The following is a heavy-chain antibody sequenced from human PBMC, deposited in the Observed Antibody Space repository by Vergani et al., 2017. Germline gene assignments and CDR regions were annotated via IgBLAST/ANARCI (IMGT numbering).Heavy chain of an antibody. D-gene: IGHD3-22*01. CDR1: GGSISSGSYY. V-gene: IGHV4-61*02. Sequence: QVQLQESGPGLVKPSQTLSLTCTVSGGSISSGSYYWSWIRQPAGKGLEWIGRIYTSGSTNYNPSLKSRVTISVDTSKNQFSLKLSSVTAADTAVYYCARGVDYYDSSGYYWDYWGQGTLVTVSS. CDR2: IYTSGST. CDR3: ARGVDYYDSSGYYWDY. J-gene: IGHJ4*02.